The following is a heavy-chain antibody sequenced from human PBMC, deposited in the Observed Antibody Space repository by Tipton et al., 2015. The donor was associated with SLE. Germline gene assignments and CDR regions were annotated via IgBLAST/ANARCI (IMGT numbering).Heavy chain of an antibody. J-gene: IGHJ5*02. CDR1: GGSITNHY. V-gene: IGHV4-59*11. CDR3: ARYNSPSWFDP. Sequence: TLSLTCTVSGGSITNHYWNWIRQHPGKGLEWIGYIHYSGTTHDNPSLTSRVTMSVDMSKNQFSLKLTSVTAADTAVYYCARYNSPSWFDPWGQGTLVTVSS. CDR2: IHYSGTT. D-gene: IGHD6-19*01.